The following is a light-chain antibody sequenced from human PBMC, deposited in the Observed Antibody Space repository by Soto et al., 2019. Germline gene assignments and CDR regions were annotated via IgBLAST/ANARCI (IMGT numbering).Light chain of an antibody. V-gene: IGKV3-15*01. CDR3: QQYNKWRT. J-gene: IGKJ1*01. CDR2: GAS. CDR1: QSVSNN. Sequence: EIVLTQSPGTLSLSPGERATLSCRASQSVSNNYLAWYQQKPGQAPRLLIYGASTRATGIPARISGSGSGTEFTLTISSLQSEDFAVYYCQQYNKWRTFGQGTKVDI.